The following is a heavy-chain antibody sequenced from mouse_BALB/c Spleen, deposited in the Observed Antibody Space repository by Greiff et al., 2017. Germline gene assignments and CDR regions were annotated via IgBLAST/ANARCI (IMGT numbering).Heavy chain of an antibody. D-gene: IGHD1-2*01. V-gene: IGHV1-80*01. CDR2: IYPGDGDT. Sequence: VQLQQSGAELVRPGSSVKISCKASGYAFSDYWMNWVKQRPGQGLEWIGQIYPGDGDTNDNGKFKGKATLTADKSSSIAYMQLSSLTSEDSAVYYCARLITTATGAMDVWGEGTSVTVSS. J-gene: IGHJ4*01. CDR3: ARLITTATGAMDV. CDR1: GYAFSDYW.